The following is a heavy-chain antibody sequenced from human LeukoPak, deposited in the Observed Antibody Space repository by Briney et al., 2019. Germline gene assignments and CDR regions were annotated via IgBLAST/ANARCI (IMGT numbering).Heavy chain of an antibody. V-gene: IGHV4-59*12. CDR2: IYFSGST. CDR3: ASGERYCSSTSCYALDY. CDR1: GGSINGYY. Sequence: SETLSLTCTVSGGSINGYYWSWIRQPPGKGLEWIGHIYFSGSTKYNPSLKSRVTISLDTSKNQFSLKLSSVTAADTAVYYCASGERYCSSTSCYALDYWGQGTLVTVSS. J-gene: IGHJ4*02. D-gene: IGHD2-2*01.